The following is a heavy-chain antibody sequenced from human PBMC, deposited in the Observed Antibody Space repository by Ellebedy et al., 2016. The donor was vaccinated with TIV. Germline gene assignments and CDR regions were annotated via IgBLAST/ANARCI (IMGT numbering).Heavy chain of an antibody. V-gene: IGHV1-8*02. Sequence: ASVKVSCXASAGTFSSYAISWVRQAPGQGLEWMGWINPNSGNTGYAQKFQGRVTMTRNTSISTAYMELRSLRSDDTAVYYCARDGVGVAVYSYWGQGTLVTVSS. CDR2: INPNSGNT. CDR1: AGTFSSYA. J-gene: IGHJ4*02. CDR3: ARDGVGVAVYSY. D-gene: IGHD6-19*01.